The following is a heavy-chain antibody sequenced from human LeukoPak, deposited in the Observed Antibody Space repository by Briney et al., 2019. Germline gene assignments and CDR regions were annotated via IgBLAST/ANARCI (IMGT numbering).Heavy chain of an antibody. J-gene: IGHJ1*01. CDR2: ISRSSRHV. V-gene: IGHV3-21*01. CDR3: VRDLMGSGSTTAYLHH. Sequence: PGGSLRLSCAASGFTFSDYSMNWVPQAPGKGLEWVSSISRSSRHVYYAGSVKGRFTISRDNAKNSLYLQMNSLRAEDMAVYFCVRDLMGSGSTTAYLHHWGQGTPVTVSS. D-gene: IGHD1-1*01. CDR1: GFTFSDYS.